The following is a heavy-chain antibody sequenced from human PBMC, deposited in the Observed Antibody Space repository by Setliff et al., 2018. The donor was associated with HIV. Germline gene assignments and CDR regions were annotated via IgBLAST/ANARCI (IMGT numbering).Heavy chain of an antibody. CDR2: FDPEDGET. CDR3: ATARSSGRYGYYYYMDV. V-gene: IGHV1-24*01. J-gene: IGHJ6*03. Sequence: ASVKVSCKASGYTFTSYYMHWVRQAPGRGLEWMGGFDPEDGETIYAQKFQGRVTMTEDTSTDTAYMELSSLRSEDTAVYYCATARSSGRYGYYYYMDVWGKGTTVTVSS. CDR1: GYTFTSYY. D-gene: IGHD1-26*01.